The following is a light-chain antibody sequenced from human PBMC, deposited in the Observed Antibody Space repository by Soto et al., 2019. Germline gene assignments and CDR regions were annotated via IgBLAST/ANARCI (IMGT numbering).Light chain of an antibody. J-gene: IGKJ4*01. Sequence: EIVMTQSPATLSVSPGERATLSCRASQNIGSNLAWYQQTPGQAPRLLIYDASTRATGLPARFSGSGSGTEFTLTISSLQSEDFAVYYCQQYNNWPLTFGGGTKVEIK. CDR1: QNIGSN. CDR2: DAS. CDR3: QQYNNWPLT. V-gene: IGKV3-15*01.